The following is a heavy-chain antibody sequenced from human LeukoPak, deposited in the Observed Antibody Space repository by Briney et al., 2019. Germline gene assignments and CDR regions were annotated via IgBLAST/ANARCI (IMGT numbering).Heavy chain of an antibody. D-gene: IGHD3-9*01. CDR1: GGSISSGSYY. V-gene: IGHV4-39*07. CDR2: INHSGST. J-gene: IGHJ5*02. Sequence: SETLSLTCTVSGGSISSGSYYWSWIRQPPGKGLEWIGEINHSGSTNYNPSLKSRVTISVDTSKNQFSLKLSSVTAADTAVYYCASRSSTTYYDILAGYFVRGINWFDPWGQGTLVTVSS. CDR3: ASRSSTTYYDILAGYFVRGINWFDP.